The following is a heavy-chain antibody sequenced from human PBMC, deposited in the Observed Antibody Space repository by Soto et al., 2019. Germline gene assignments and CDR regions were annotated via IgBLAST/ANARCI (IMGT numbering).Heavy chain of an antibody. CDR2: IIPIFGTA. CDR3: ASPRELYDSSGYYYY. V-gene: IGHV1-69*13. D-gene: IGHD3-22*01. Sequence: SVKVSCKASGCTFSSYAISWVRQAPGQGLEWMGGIIPIFGTANYAQKFQGRVTITADESTSTAYMELSSLRSEDTAVYYCASPRELYDSSGYYYYWGQGTLVTVSS. J-gene: IGHJ4*02. CDR1: GCTFSSYA.